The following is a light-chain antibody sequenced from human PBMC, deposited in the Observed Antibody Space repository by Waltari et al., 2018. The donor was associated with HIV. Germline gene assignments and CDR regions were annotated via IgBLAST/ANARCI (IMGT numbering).Light chain of an antibody. CDR2: RAS. CDR1: ENINTF. CDR3: QHYTSSFRT. Sequence: DIQLNQSPSTLSVSVGDRVTITCRASENINTFLVWYQQKPGKAPRLLIFRASTLQNGVPSRFIGSGSGTDFTLTISSLQPDDFATYYCQHYTSSFRTFGQGTRVDMK. V-gene: IGKV1-5*03. J-gene: IGKJ1*01.